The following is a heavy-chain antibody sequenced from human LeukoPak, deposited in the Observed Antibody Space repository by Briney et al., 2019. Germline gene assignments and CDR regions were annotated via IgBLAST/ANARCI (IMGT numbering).Heavy chain of an antibody. J-gene: IGHJ4*02. CDR3: GVHSLVRGGDY. V-gene: IGHV3-21*01. CDR2: ISSSSSYI. D-gene: IGHD6-13*01. CDR1: GFTFSSYS. Sequence: GGSLRLSCAASGFTFSSYSMNWVRQAPGKGLEGVSSISSSSSYIYYADSVKGRFTISRDNAKNSLYLQMNSLRAEDTAVYYCGVHSLVRGGDYWGQGTLVSVSS.